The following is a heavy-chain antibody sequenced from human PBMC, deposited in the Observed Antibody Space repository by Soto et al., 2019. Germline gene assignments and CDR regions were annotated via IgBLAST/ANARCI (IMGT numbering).Heavy chain of an antibody. V-gene: IGHV2-70*13. CDR3: ARSIRGPRKFNGMDV. CDR2: IERDDDDK. J-gene: IGHJ6*02. CDR1: GFSITSPGMS. D-gene: IGHD1-20*01. Sequence: SGPTLVNPTETLTLTCTCAGFSITSPGMSVSWIRQPPGRALEWLALIERDDDDKYYSTSLKTRLTISKDTRKNQVVLTMANMDPADTATYYCARSIRGPRKFNGMDVWGQGTTVTVSS.